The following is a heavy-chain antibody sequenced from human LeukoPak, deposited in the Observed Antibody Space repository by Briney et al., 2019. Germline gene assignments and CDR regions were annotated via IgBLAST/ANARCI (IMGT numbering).Heavy chain of an antibody. D-gene: IGHD4-11*01. J-gene: IGHJ6*03. CDR3: ARAMTTAFSSATYYMDV. CDR2: IIPIFGTA. CDR1: GGTFSSYA. V-gene: IGHV1-69*05. Sequence: SAKVSCKASGGTFSSYAISWVRQAPGQGLEWMGRIIPIFGTANYAQKFQGRVTITTDESTSTAYMELSSLRSEDTAVYYCARAMTTAFSSATYYMDVWGKGTTVTVSS.